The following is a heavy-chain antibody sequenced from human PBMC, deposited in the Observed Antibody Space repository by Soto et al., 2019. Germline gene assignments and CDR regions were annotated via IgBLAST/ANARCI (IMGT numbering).Heavy chain of an antibody. D-gene: IGHD3-10*01. CDR1: GGSISSGGYS. J-gene: IGHJ4*02. CDR3: ARDLWFGDGTDY. CDR2: IYHSGST. V-gene: IGHV4-30-2*01. Sequence: KPSETLSLTCAVSGGSISSGGYSWSWIRQPPGKGLEWIGYIYHSGSTYYNPSLKSRVTISVDPSKNQFSLKLSSVTAADTAVYYCARDLWFGDGTDYWGQGTLVTVSS.